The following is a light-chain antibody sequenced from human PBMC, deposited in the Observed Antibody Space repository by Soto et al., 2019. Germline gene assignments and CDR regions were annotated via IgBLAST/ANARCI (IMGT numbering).Light chain of an antibody. Sequence: DIQMTQSPSSLSVSVGDRVTITCRASQSISSYLNWYQQKPGKAPKLLIYASFNLQSGVPSRFIGSGFGTDFTLSISSLEPEDFATYFCQQRYSTPYTFGQGTKLEIK. CDR2: ASF. V-gene: IGKV1-39*01. J-gene: IGKJ2*01. CDR3: QQRYSTPYT. CDR1: QSISSY.